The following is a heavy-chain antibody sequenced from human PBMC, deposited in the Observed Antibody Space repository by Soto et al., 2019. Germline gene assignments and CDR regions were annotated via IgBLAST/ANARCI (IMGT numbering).Heavy chain of an antibody. CDR1: GFTFDDYA. J-gene: IGHJ4*02. CDR3: AKDTCGGDCYSTFDY. V-gene: IGHV3-43*02. D-gene: IGHD2-21*02. CDR2: ISGDGGST. Sequence: GESLKISCAASGFTFDDYAMYWVRQAPGKGLEWDSLISGDGGSTYYADSVKGRFTISRDNSKNSLYLQMNSLRTEDTALYYCAKDTCGGDCYSTFDYWGQGTLVTVSS.